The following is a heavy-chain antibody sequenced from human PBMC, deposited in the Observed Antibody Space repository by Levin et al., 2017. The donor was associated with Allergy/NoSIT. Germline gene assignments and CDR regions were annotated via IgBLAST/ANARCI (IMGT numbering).Heavy chain of an antibody. CDR3: ARGRYYDSSGYSLIAFDI. J-gene: IGHJ3*02. CDR2: IYYSGST. V-gene: IGHV4-59*08. D-gene: IGHD3-22*01. CDR1: GGSISSYY. Sequence: LSCTVSGGSISSYYWSWIRQPPGKGLEWIGYIYYSGSTNYNPSLKSRVTISVDTSKNQFSLKLSSVTAADTAVYYCARGRYYDSSGYSLIAFDIWGQGTMVTVSS.